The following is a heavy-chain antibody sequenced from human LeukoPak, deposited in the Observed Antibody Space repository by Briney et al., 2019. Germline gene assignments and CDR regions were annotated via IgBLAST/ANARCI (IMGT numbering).Heavy chain of an antibody. CDR2: ITPIFGTA. CDR3: ARDAAIYDSSGYYYLW. V-gene: IGHV1-69*13. CDR1: GYSFTNYG. Sequence: SVKVSCKASGYSFTNYGISWVRQAPGQGLEWMGGITPIFGTANYAQKFQGRVTITADESTSTAYMELSSLRSEDTAIYYCARDAAIYDSSGYYYLWWGQGTLVTVSS. D-gene: IGHD3-22*01. J-gene: IGHJ4*02.